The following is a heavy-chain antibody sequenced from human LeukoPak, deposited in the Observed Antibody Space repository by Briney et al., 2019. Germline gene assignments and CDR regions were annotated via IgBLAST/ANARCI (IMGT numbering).Heavy chain of an antibody. CDR2: IYYSGST. J-gene: IGHJ3*02. V-gene: IGHV4-59*01. D-gene: IGHD3-22*01. CDR3: AREVRYYDSSGYHDAFDI. Sequence: SETLSFTCTVSGGSITSYYWSWIRQPPGKGLEWIAYIYYSGSTNYNPSLKSRVTISVDTSKNQFSLKLSFVTAADTAVYYCAREVRYYDSSGYHDAFDIWGQGTMVTVSS. CDR1: GGSITSYY.